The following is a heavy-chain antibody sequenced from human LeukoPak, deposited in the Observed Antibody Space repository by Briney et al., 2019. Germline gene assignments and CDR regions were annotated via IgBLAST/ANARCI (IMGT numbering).Heavy chain of an antibody. Sequence: PSETLSLTCIVSGYSIGSDFYWGWIRQPPGQGLEWIASIYRSGNTYSNSSLKSRVRMSIDTSKNHFSLRLTSVTAADTAVYYCARHSVASPSGAWGPGTLVTVSS. CDR1: GYSIGSDFY. CDR3: ARHSVASPSGA. V-gene: IGHV4-38-2*02. J-gene: IGHJ5*02. D-gene: IGHD2-21*01. CDR2: IYRSGNT.